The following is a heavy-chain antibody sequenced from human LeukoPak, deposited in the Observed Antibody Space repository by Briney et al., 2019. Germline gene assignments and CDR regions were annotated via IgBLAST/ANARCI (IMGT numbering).Heavy chain of an antibody. CDR1: GYTFTGYY. V-gene: IGHV1-2*02. CDR3: ARGGCSGGSCYSYLPYYYYYMDV. Sequence: ASVKVSCKASGYTFTGYYMHWVRQAPGQGLEWMGWINPNSGGTNYAQKFQGRVTMTRDTSISTAYMELSRLRSDDTAVYYCARGGCSGGSCYSYLPYYYYYMDVWGKGTTVTISS. CDR2: INPNSGGT. D-gene: IGHD2-15*01. J-gene: IGHJ6*03.